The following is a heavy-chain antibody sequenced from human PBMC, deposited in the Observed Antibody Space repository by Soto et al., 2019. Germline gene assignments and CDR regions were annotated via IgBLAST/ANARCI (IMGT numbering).Heavy chain of an antibody. J-gene: IGHJ6*02. CDR2: IYHSGRT. CDR3: ARRLYYDSSGFEGGGMDV. CDR1: GGSISSGGYS. Sequence: PSETLSLTCAVSGGSISSGGYSWSWNRQPPGKGPEWIGYIYHSGRTYYTPSLRSRVSISLDTSKNQFSLKLSSVTAADTAVYYCARRLYYDSSGFEGGGMDVWGQGTTVTVSS. V-gene: IGHV4-30-2*05. D-gene: IGHD3-22*01.